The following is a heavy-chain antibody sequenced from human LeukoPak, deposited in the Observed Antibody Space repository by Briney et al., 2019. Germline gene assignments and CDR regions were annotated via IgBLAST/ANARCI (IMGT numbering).Heavy chain of an antibody. D-gene: IGHD3-3*01. CDR2: ISAYNGNT. Sequence: ASVKVSCKASGYTFTSYGISWVRQAPGQGLEWMGWISAYNGNTNYAQKLQGRVTMATDTSTSTAYMGLRSLRSDDTAVYYCAREGNYDFWSGYRYWGQGTLVTVSS. CDR1: GYTFTSYG. V-gene: IGHV1-18*01. J-gene: IGHJ4*02. CDR3: AREGNYDFWSGYRY.